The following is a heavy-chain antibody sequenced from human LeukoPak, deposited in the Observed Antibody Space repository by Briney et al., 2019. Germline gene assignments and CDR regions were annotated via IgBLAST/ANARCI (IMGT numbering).Heavy chain of an antibody. CDR3: AREIKGIGLDY. CDR2: INPSGGST. CDR1: GYTFTGYY. V-gene: IGHV1-46*01. Sequence: ASVKVSCKASGYTFTGYYMHWVRQAPGQGLEWMGIINPSGGSTSYAQKFQGRVTMTRDMSTSTVYMELSSLRSEDTAVYYCAREIKGIGLDYWGQGTLVTVSS. J-gene: IGHJ4*02. D-gene: IGHD3/OR15-3a*01.